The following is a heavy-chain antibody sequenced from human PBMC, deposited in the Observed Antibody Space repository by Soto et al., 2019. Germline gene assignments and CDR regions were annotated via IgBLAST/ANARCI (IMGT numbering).Heavy chain of an antibody. V-gene: IGHV3-30*18. CDR2: ISYDGSNK. CDR1: GFTFSSYW. D-gene: IGHD2-2*01. CDR3: AKNKRYCTSTTCPPYYGMDV. Sequence: HPGGSLRLSCAASGFTFSSYWMHWVRQAAGKGLEWVAVISYDGSNKYFADSVKGRFTISRDNSNNMLYLQMNGLRGDDTAVYYCAKNKRYCTSTTCPPYYGMDVWGQGTTVTVSS. J-gene: IGHJ6*02.